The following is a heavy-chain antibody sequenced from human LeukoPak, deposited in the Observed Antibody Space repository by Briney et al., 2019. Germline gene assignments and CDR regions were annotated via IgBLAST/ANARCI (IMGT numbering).Heavy chain of an antibody. CDR1: GYTFTSFG. J-gene: IGHJ5*02. CDR2: ITTYNGNT. CDR3: ARGLGSSWTPSWFDP. Sequence: GASVKVSCKASGYTFTSFGVSWVRQAPGQALEWMGWITTYNGNTNYAQKFQGRVTMTTDTSTSTAYMELRSLRSDDTAVYYCARGLGSSWTPSWFDPWGQGTLVTASS. V-gene: IGHV1-18*01. D-gene: IGHD6-13*01.